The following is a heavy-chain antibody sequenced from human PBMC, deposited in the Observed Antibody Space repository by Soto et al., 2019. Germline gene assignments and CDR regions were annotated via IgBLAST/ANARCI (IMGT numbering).Heavy chain of an antibody. V-gene: IGHV4-31*03. CDR3: ARGSTVTTADAFDI. Sequence: SETLSLTCTVSGGSISSGGYYWSWIRQHPGKGLEWIGYIYYSGSTYYNPSLKSRVTISVDTSKNQFSLKLSSVTAADTAVYYCARGSTVTTADAFDIWGQGTMVTVSS. J-gene: IGHJ3*02. CDR1: GGSISSGGYY. CDR2: IYYSGST. D-gene: IGHD4-17*01.